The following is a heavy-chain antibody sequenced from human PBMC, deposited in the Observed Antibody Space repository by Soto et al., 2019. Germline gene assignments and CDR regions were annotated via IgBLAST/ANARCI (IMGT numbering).Heavy chain of an antibody. CDR2: ISYDGSNK. Sequence: QVQLVESGGGVVQPGRSLRLSCAASGFTFSSYGMHWVRQAPGKGLEWVAVISYDGSNKYYADSVKGRFTISRDNSKNTMYLKMNSLRAEDTAVYYCAKVEEVVAKSSGFDYWGQGTLVTVSS. CDR3: AKVEEVVAKSSGFDY. V-gene: IGHV3-30*18. D-gene: IGHD2-15*01. J-gene: IGHJ4*02. CDR1: GFTFSSYG.